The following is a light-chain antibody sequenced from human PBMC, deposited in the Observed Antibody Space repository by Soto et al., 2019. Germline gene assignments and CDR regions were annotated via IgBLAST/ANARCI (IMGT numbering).Light chain of an antibody. Sequence: EIVLTQSPATLSLSPGERATLSCRASQSVSSYLAWYQQKPGQAPRLLIYYASNSATGIPARFSGSGSWTVVTLTISSLDPEDFAVYYCQQRITFGQGTKLDIK. CDR1: QSVSSY. CDR2: YAS. J-gene: IGKJ2*01. V-gene: IGKV3-11*01. CDR3: QQRIT.